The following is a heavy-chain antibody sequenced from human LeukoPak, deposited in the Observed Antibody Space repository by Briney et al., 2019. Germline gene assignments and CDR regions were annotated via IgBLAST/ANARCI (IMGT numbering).Heavy chain of an antibody. V-gene: IGHV1-2*02. CDR3: ARVIRTIVVPAAIPYNWFDP. CDR2: INPNSGGT. CDR1: GYTFTGYY. Sequence: ASVKVSCKASGYTFTGYYMHWVRQAPGQGLEWMGWINPNSGGTNYAQKFQGRVTMTRDTSISTAYMELSRLRSDDTAVYYCARVIRTIVVPAAIPYNWFDPWGQGTLVTVSS. J-gene: IGHJ5*02. D-gene: IGHD2-2*01.